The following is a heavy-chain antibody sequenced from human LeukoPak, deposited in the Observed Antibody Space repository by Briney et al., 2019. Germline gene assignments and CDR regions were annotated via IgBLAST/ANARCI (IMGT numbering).Heavy chain of an antibody. Sequence: SETLSLTCAVYGGSFSGYYWSWIRQPPGKGLEWIGEINHSGSTNYNPSLKSRVTISVDTSKNQFSLKLSSVTAADTAVYYCARLRYYDFWSGYVVGMDVWGQGTTVTVSS. CDR2: INHSGST. CDR3: ARLRYYDFWSGYVVGMDV. J-gene: IGHJ6*02. CDR1: GGSFSGYY. V-gene: IGHV4-34*01. D-gene: IGHD3-3*01.